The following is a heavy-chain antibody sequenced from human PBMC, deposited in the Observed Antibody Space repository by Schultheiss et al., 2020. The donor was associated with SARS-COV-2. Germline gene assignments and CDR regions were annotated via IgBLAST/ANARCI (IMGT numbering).Heavy chain of an antibody. CDR1: GFTFSNYA. CDR3: AKAEGAVSSSSDY. Sequence: GGSLRLSCAASGFTFSNYAMTWVRQAPGKGLEWVSAISPSGGKTYYEDSVTGRFSISRDNSKNTLYLQMSGLRAEDTAVYYCAKAEGAVSSSSDYWGQGTLVTVS. V-gene: IGHV3-23*01. CDR2: ISPSGGKT. D-gene: IGHD6-6*01. J-gene: IGHJ4*02.